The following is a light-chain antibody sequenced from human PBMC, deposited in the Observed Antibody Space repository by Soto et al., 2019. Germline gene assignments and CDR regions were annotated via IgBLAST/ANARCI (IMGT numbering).Light chain of an antibody. CDR2: DAS. J-gene: IGKJ4*01. CDR1: QDISNY. Sequence: DIQMTQSPSSLSPSVGDRVTITCQASQDISNYLNWYQQKPGKAPKLLIYDASNLETGVPSRFSGSGSGTDFTFTISSLQPEDIATYYCQQFGDLPSFGGGTKVEIK. CDR3: QQFGDLPS. V-gene: IGKV1-33*01.